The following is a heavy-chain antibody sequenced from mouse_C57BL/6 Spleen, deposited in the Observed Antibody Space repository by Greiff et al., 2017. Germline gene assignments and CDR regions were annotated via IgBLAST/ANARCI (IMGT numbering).Heavy chain of an antibody. CDR1: GYTFTSYW. Sequence: QVQLQQPGAELVKPGASVKLSCKASGYTFTSYWMQWVKQRPGQGLEWIGEIDPSDSYTNYNQKFKGKATLIVDTSSSTAYMQLSSRTSEDSAVYYCASYGNYPAWFAYWGQGTLVTVSA. D-gene: IGHD2-1*01. J-gene: IGHJ3*01. V-gene: IGHV1-50*01. CDR3: ASYGNYPAWFAY. CDR2: IDPSDSYT.